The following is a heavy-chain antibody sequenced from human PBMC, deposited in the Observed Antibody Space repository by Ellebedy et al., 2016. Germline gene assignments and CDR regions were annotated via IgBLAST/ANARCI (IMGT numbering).Heavy chain of an antibody. J-gene: IGHJ1*01. CDR2: IYPGDSDT. D-gene: IGHD3-22*01. CDR3: ARQIFSGYYGH. CDR1: GYNFPTYW. V-gene: IGHV5-51*01. Sequence: GESLKISCKGSGYNFPTYWIAWVRQMPGKGLEWMGIIYPGDSDTRYSPSFQGQVTISADKSISTAYLQWSSLKASDTAMYYCARQIFSGYYGHWGQGTLVTVSS.